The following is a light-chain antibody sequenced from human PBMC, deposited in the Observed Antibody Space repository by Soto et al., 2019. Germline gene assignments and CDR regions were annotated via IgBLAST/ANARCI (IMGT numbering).Light chain of an antibody. CDR2: DAS. J-gene: IGKJ2*01. Sequence: EIVLTQSPATLSLSPGERATLSCRASQSVSRYLAWYQQKTGQAPRLLIYDASNRATGIPARFSGSGSATDFTLTISSLEPEDFAVYYCQQRSNWPPYTFGQGTKLEIK. CDR3: QQRSNWPPYT. CDR1: QSVSRY. V-gene: IGKV3-11*01.